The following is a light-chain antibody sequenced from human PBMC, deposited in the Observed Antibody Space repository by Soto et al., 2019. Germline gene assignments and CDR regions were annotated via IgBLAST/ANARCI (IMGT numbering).Light chain of an antibody. Sequence: QSVLTQPPSVSGAPGQRVTISCTGSSSNIGAGYDVHWYQQLPGTAPKLLIYGNSNRPSGVPDRFSGSKSGTSASLAITGIHAADEADYYCQAYDSSLSGGVFGGGTKLTVL. CDR3: QAYDSSLSGGV. V-gene: IGLV1-40*01. CDR2: GNS. J-gene: IGLJ3*02. CDR1: SSNIGAGYD.